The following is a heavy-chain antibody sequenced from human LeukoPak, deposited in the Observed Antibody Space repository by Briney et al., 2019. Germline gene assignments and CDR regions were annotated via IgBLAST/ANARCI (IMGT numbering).Heavy chain of an antibody. CDR3: ARDLPLSSRTYNWFDP. CDR2: IYYSGST. Sequence: SETLSLTCTVSGGSISSSSYYWGWIRQPPGKGLEWIGSIYYSGSTYYNPSLKSRVTISVDTSKNQFSLKLSSVTAADTAVYYCARDLPLSSRTYNWFDPWGQGTLVTVSS. CDR1: GGSISSSSYY. V-gene: IGHV4-39*07. D-gene: IGHD2/OR15-2a*01. J-gene: IGHJ5*02.